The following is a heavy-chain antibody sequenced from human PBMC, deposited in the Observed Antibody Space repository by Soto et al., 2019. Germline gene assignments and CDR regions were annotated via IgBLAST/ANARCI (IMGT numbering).Heavy chain of an antibody. J-gene: IGHJ4*02. D-gene: IGHD5-18*01. CDR2: ISDDGASI. CDR3: ARENSVQAWLHHFDH. V-gene: IGHV3-48*03. Sequence: GGSLRLSCEASGFSFSSFAMNWVRQAPGRGLEWVSYISDDGASIYYADSLKGRFTISRDNAKNSLSLQMNNLGAEDTAVYYCARENSVQAWLHHFDHWGLGTLVTVSS. CDR1: GFSFSSFA.